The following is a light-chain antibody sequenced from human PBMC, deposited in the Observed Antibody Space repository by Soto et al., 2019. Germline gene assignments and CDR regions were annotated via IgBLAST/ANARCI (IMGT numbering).Light chain of an antibody. CDR2: DVN. V-gene: IGLV2-14*03. J-gene: IGLJ3*02. CDR3: SSYTTTATRV. Sequence: SVLTQPPSVSGPPGQWITISCTGTSSDVGPYNFVSWYQHHPGKAPKLIISDVNNRPSGVSDRFSGSKSGNTASLTISGLQAEDEADYYCSSYTTTATRVFGGGTKLTVL. CDR1: SSDVGPYNF.